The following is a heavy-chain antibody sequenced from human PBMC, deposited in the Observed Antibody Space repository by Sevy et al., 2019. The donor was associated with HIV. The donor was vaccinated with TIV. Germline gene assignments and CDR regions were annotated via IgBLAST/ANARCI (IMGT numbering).Heavy chain of an antibody. CDR1: GFTFSSYG. D-gene: IGHD3-10*01. CDR2: IWYDGSSK. V-gene: IGHV3-33*01. J-gene: IGHJ4*02. Sequence: GGSLRLSCAASGFTFSSYGMHWVRQAPGKGLEWVAVIWYDGSSKYYADSVKGRFTVSRDNSKNTLYLQMNVLRAEDTAVYYCARDKLLPFTVTMVRGALSYYFDSWGQGTLVTVSS. CDR3: ARDKLLPFTVTMVRGALSYYFDS.